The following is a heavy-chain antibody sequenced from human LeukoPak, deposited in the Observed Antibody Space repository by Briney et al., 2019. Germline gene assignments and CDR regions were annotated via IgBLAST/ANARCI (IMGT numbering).Heavy chain of an antibody. J-gene: IGHJ3*02. D-gene: IGHD1-14*01. CDR2: INPNSGGT. V-gene: IGHV1-2*02. CDR1: GYTFTGYY. Sequence: GASVKVSCKASGYTFTGYYMHWVRQAPGQGLEWMGWINPNSGGTNYAQSFQGRVTVTRDTSISTAYMDLSSLTSDDTAVYFCVRDVRAGRNDAFDIWGQGTMVTVSS. CDR3: VRDVRAGRNDAFDI.